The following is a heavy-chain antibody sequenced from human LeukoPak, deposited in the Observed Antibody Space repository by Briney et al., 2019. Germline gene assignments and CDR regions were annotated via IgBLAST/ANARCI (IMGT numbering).Heavy chain of an antibody. CDR2: ITGRGDNT. V-gene: IGHV3-23*01. CDR3: AKDYVGTITLRYFDS. D-gene: IGHD1-26*01. Sequence: GGSLRLSCAASGFIFGSSAMSWLRQAPGKGLQWVSTITGRGDNTYYADSLKGRFSISRDNSKDTLYLLMNSLSADDTATYYCAKDYVGTITLRYFDSWGQGTLVTVSS. J-gene: IGHJ4*02. CDR1: GFIFGSSA.